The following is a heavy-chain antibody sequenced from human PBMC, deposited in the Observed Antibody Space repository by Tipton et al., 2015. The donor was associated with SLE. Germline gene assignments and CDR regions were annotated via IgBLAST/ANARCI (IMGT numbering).Heavy chain of an antibody. CDR1: GFTFSSYW. CDR2: IYSGGST. J-gene: IGHJ6*03. CDR3: ARLSGSGWYDYYYFMDV. Sequence: SLRLSCAASGFTFSSYWMSWVRQAPGKGLEWVSVIYSGGSTYYADSVKGRFTISRDNSTNTLYLQMNSLRAEDAAVYYCARLSGSGWYDYYYFMDVWGKGTTVTVSS. V-gene: IGHV3-66*02. D-gene: IGHD6-19*01.